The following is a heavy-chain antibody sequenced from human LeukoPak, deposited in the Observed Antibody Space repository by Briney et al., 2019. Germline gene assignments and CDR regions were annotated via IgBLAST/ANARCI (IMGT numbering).Heavy chain of an antibody. CDR2: IKNKGEGETT. CDR1: GFTFSSYG. V-gene: IGHV3-15*01. Sequence: PGGSLRLSCAASGFTFSSYGMHWVRQAPGKGLEWVGRIKNKGEGETTDYAAPVKGRFTISRDDSENTLFLQMHSLETEDTALYYCVWNSEHYFDFWGQGSLVTVSS. CDR3: VWNSEHYFDF. J-gene: IGHJ4*02. D-gene: IGHD1-7*01.